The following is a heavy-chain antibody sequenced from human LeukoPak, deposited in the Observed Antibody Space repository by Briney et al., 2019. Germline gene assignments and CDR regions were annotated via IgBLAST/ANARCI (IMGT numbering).Heavy chain of an antibody. CDR2: ISGSAVST. CDR3: AKASGGAHIVVVPAALTFDY. J-gene: IGHJ4*02. D-gene: IGHD2-2*01. Sequence: GGSLRLSCAASGFTFNSYAMIWSRQAPVQGLEWVYAISGSAVSTFYADSVKGRFTISRDNSKNTLYLQMNSLRAEDTAVYYCAKASGGAHIVVVPAALTFDYWGQGTLVTVSS. CDR1: GFTFNSYA. V-gene: IGHV3-23*01.